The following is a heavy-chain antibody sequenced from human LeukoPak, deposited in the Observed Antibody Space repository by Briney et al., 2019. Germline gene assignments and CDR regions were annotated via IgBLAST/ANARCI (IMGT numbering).Heavy chain of an antibody. J-gene: IGHJ4*02. D-gene: IGHD2-2*01. Sequence: PSQTLSLTCTVSGGSISSGSYYWSWIRQPAGKGLEWIGRIYTSGSTNYNPSLKSRVTISVDTSKNQFSLKLSSVTAADTAVYYCARQGVVSGGSDETYYFDYWGQGTLVTVSS. CDR2: IYTSGST. V-gene: IGHV4-61*02. CDR1: GGSISSGSYY. CDR3: ARQGVVSGGSDETYYFDY.